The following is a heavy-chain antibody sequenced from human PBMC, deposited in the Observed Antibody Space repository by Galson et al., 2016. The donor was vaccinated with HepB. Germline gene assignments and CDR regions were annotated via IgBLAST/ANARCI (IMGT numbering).Heavy chain of an antibody. V-gene: IGHV5-51*01. CDR2: IYPDDSDT. CDR3: ARHEPYFYDSSGYADY. D-gene: IGHD3-22*01. CDR1: GYSFSTYW. Sequence: QSGAEVKKPGESLKISCKGSGYSFSTYWIGWVRQRPGKGLEWMGIIYPDDSDTTYSPSFQGQVTISADRSISTAYLQWSSLEASDTAMYYCARHEPYFYDSSGYADYWGQGTLSPSPQ. J-gene: IGHJ4*02.